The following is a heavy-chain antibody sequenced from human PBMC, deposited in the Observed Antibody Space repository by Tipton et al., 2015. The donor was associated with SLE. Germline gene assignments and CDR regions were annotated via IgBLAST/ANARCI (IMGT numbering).Heavy chain of an antibody. D-gene: IGHD3-22*01. CDR3: AREDSSGHTFDY. V-gene: IGHV4-34*01. J-gene: IGHJ4*02. CDR1: GGSFSGYY. Sequence: GLMKPSETLSLTCAVYGGSFSGYYWSWIRQPPGKGLEWIGEINHSGSTNYNPSLKSRVTISVDTSKNQFSLKLSSVTAADTAVYYCAREDSSGHTFDYWGQGTLVTVSS. CDR2: INHSGST.